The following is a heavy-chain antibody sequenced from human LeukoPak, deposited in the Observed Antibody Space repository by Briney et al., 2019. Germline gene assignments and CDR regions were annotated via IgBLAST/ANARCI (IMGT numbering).Heavy chain of an antibody. V-gene: IGHV3-43*02. CDR1: GFTFSSYA. CDR3: AKDIHERGYTDC. D-gene: IGHD5-12*01. CDR2: IGGSSGKI. J-gene: IGHJ4*02. Sequence: GGSLRLSCAASGFTFSSYAMTWVRQAPGKGLEWVSGIGGSSGKIFYADSVKGRFTISRDNSKNSLYLQMNSLRTEDTALYYCAKDIHERGYTDCWGQGTPVTVSS.